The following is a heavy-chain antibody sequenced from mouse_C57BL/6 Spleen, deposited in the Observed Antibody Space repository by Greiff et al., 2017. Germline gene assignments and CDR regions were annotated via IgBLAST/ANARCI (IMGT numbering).Heavy chain of an antibody. CDR2: IYPGDGDT. CDR1: GYAFSSSW. CDR3: GRTRYYGPEWYFDV. D-gene: IGHD1-1*01. V-gene: IGHV1-82*01. Sequence: VQLQQSGPELVKPGASVKISCKASGYAFSSSWMNWVKQRPGKGVEWIGRIYPGDGDTNYNGKFKGKATLTADKSSSTAYIQLSHLTSEDSAVFFCGRTRYYGPEWYFDVWGTGTTVTVFS. J-gene: IGHJ1*03.